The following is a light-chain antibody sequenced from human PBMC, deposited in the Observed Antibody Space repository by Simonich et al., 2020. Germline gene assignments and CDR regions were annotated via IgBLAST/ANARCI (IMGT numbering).Light chain of an antibody. Sequence: QSALTQPASVSGSPGPSITISCTGTSCDVGGYNYVSWYQQHPGKAPKLMIYDVSNRPSGVSNRFSGSKSGNTASLTISGLQAEDEADYYCSSYTSSSTVVFGGGTKLTVL. CDR1: SCDVGGYNY. V-gene: IGLV2-14*03. CDR3: SSYTSSSTVV. CDR2: DVS. J-gene: IGLJ2*01.